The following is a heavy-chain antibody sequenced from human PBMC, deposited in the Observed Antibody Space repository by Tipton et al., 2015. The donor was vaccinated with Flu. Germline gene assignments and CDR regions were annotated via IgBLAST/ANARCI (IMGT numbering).Heavy chain of an antibody. CDR2: IIPNSGDT. J-gene: IGHJ4*02. V-gene: IGHV1-2*06. CDR1: GYTFTAYD. D-gene: IGHD2-8*01. Sequence: QLVQSGAEVKKPGASVKVSCQASGYTFTAYDMHWVRQAPGQGPEWMGRIIPNSGDTDFAQKFQGRVTMTRDTSISTAYMELSRLRSDDTAVYYCARDFRNAGCMDYWGQGTLVTVSS. CDR3: ARDFRNAGCMDY.